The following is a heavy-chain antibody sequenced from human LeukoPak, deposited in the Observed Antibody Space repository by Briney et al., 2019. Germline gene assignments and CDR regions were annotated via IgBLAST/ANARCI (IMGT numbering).Heavy chain of an antibody. J-gene: IGHJ4*02. V-gene: IGHV3-30*02. CDR1: GFTFSSYA. Sequence: PGGSLRLSCAASGFTFSSYAMHWVRQAPGKGLEWVAFIRYDGSNKYYADSVKGRFTISRDNSKNTLYLQMNSLRAEDTAVYYCAKDPQIAAAGTFLFDYWGQGTLVTVSS. D-gene: IGHD6-13*01. CDR2: IRYDGSNK. CDR3: AKDPQIAAAGTFLFDY.